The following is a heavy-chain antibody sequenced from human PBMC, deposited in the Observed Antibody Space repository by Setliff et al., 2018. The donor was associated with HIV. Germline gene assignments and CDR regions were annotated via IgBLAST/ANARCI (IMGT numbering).Heavy chain of an antibody. V-gene: IGHV4-39*07. D-gene: IGHD6-19*01. CDR1: GASLSRSTYY. CDR2: MYSSGTT. CDR3: ARAPFPVAGFDYFDH. Sequence: PSETLSLTCTVSGASLSRSTYYWGWIRQPPGKGLEWIGTMYSSGTTYYNPSLKSRVTISVDTAKNQFSLRLTSVTAADTAIYYCARAPFPVAGFDYFDHWGQGTQVTVSS. J-gene: IGHJ4*02.